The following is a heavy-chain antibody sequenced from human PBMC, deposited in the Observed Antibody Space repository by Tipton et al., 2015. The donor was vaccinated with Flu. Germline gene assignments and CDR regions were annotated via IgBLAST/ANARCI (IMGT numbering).Heavy chain of an antibody. J-gene: IGHJ4*02. V-gene: IGHV5-51*01. CDR1: GYSFTSYW. CDR2: IYPGDSDT. D-gene: IGHD4-17*01. CDR3: VRQPYVGDYGGYSDY. Sequence: QLVQSGAEVKKPGESLTISCKGSGYSFTSYWIGWVRQMPGKGLEWMGIIYPGDSDTRYSPSFQGQVTISADKSISTAYLQWSSLKASDTAMYYCVRQPYVGDYGGYSDYWGQGTLVNVSS.